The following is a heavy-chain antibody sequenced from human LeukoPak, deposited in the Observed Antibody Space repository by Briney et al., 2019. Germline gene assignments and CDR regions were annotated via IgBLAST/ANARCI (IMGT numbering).Heavy chain of an antibody. CDR1: GGSISSGSYY. CDR2: IYYSGST. D-gene: IGHD3-10*01. CDR3: ARGGYYGSGNDFRFDP. J-gene: IGHJ5*02. V-gene: IGHV4-61*10. Sequence: SETLSLTSTVSGGSISSGSYYWSWIRQPAGKGLEWIGYIYYSGSTNYKPSLKSRVTISVDTSKNQFSLKLSSVTAADTAVYYCARGGYYGSGNDFRFDPWGQGTLVTVSS.